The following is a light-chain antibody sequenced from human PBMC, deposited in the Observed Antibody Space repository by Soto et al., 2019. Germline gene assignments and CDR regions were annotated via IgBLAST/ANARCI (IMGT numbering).Light chain of an antibody. J-gene: IGLJ1*01. Sequence: QSALTQPASVSGSPGQSITISCTGTNSDVGGYNYVSWYQQHPGKAPELMIYEVSHRPSGVSNRFSGSKSENTASLTISGLQAEDEADYYCSSYTSISTLYVFGTGTKLTVL. CDR3: SSYTSISTLYV. CDR1: NSDVGGYNY. V-gene: IGLV2-14*01. CDR2: EVS.